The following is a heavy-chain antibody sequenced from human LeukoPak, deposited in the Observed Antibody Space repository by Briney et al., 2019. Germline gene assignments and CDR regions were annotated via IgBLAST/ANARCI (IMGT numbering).Heavy chain of an antibody. D-gene: IGHD4-17*01. V-gene: IGHV1-2*02. Sequence: ASVKLSRTASGYTFTVYYMHWVRHAPGQGLEWMGWINPNRDDTKYAQKSQGRVTMTRETSISTAYMEVSRVRSDDTAVYYCARIKTTVTFFDYWGQGTLVTVSS. CDR2: INPNRDDT. J-gene: IGHJ4*02. CDR3: ARIKTTVTFFDY. CDR1: GYTFTVYY.